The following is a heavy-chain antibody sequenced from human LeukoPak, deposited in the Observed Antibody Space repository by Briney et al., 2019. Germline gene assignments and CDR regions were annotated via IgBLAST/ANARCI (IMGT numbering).Heavy chain of an antibody. CDR2: ISYDGSNK. Sequence: GGSLRLSCAASGFSFSSYGMHWVRQAPGKGLEWVGVISYDGSNKFYVDSVKGRFTISRDNSKNTLYLQMNSLRAEDTALYYCAKDVYSSGTGYFDYWGQGTLVTVSS. V-gene: IGHV3-30*18. CDR3: AKDVYSSGTGYFDY. CDR1: GFSFSSYG. J-gene: IGHJ4*02. D-gene: IGHD6-19*01.